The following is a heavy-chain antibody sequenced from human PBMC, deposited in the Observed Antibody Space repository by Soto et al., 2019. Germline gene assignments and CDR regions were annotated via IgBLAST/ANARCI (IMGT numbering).Heavy chain of an antibody. Sequence: GGSLRLSCAASGFTVSRNYMSWVRQAPGKGLEWVSVIYSGGSTYYADSVKGRFTISRDNSKNTLYLQMNSLRAEDTAVYYCARESSGSYYYYYYGMDFWGQGTTVTVSS. CDR1: GFTVSRNY. CDR3: ARESSGSYYYYYYGMDF. CDR2: IYSGGST. V-gene: IGHV3-53*01. D-gene: IGHD3-10*01. J-gene: IGHJ6*02.